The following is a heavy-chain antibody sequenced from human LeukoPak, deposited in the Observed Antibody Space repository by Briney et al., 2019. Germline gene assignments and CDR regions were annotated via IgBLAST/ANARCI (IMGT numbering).Heavy chain of an antibody. CDR3: ARVYDYVWGSYRYGNWFDP. D-gene: IGHD3-16*02. Sequence: SETLSLTCAVYGGSFSGYYWSWNRQPPGKGLEWIGEINHSGSTNYNPSLKSRVTISVDTSKNQFSLKLSSVTAADTAVYYCARVYDYVWGSYRYGNWFDPWGQGTLVTVSS. CDR2: INHSGST. J-gene: IGHJ5*02. CDR1: GGSFSGYY. V-gene: IGHV4-34*01.